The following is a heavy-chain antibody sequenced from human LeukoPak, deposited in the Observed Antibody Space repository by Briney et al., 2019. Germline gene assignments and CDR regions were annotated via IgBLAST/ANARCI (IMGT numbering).Heavy chain of an antibody. CDR1: GFTFSSYS. CDR3: ARASEDYYGMDV. CDR2: ISSSSSYI. Sequence: GGSLRLSCAASGFTFSSYSMNWVRQAPGKGLEWVSSISSSSSYIYYADSVKGRFTISRDNAKNSLYLQMNSLRAEDTAVYYCARASEDYYGMDVWGQGTTVTVSS. V-gene: IGHV3-21*01. J-gene: IGHJ6*02.